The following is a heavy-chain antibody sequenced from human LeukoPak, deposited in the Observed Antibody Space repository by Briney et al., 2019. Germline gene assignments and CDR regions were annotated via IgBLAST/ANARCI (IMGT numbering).Heavy chain of an antibody. D-gene: IGHD1-26*01. CDR3: ARGSGGSQNSDAFDI. CDR1: GGSFSGYY. J-gene: IGHJ3*02. Sequence: SETLSFTCAVYGGSFSGYYWSWIRQPPGKGLEWIGEINHSGSTNYNPSLKSRVTISVDTSKNQFSLKLSSVTAADTAVYYCARGSGGSQNSDAFDIWGQGTMVTVSS. V-gene: IGHV4-34*01. CDR2: INHSGST.